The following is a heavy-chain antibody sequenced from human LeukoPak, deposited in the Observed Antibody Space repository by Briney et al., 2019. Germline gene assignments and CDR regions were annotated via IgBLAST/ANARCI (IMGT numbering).Heavy chain of an antibody. D-gene: IGHD3-22*01. J-gene: IGHJ4*02. V-gene: IGHV4-39*07. CDR3: ARVPAYYDSSGYI. CDR2: IYYSGST. Sequence: PSETLSLTCTVSGGSISSSSYYWGWIRQPPGKGLEWIGSIYYSGSTYYNPSLKSRVTISVDTSKNQFSLKLSSVTAADTAVYYCARVPAYYDSSGYIWGQGTLVTVSS. CDR1: GGSISSSSYY.